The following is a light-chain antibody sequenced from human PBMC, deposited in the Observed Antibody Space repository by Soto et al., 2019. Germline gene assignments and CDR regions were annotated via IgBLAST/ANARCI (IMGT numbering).Light chain of an antibody. J-gene: IGKJ2*01. CDR1: QSISSY. CDR2: AAS. V-gene: IGKV1-39*01. CDR3: QQSYSTPPYT. Sequence: DIQMTQSPSSLSASVGDRVTITCRASQSISSYLNWYQQKPGKAPKLLIYAASSLQSGVPSRFSGSGSGTDFTLTISSLQPEDFATYYCQQSYSTPPYTFGQGNKREIK.